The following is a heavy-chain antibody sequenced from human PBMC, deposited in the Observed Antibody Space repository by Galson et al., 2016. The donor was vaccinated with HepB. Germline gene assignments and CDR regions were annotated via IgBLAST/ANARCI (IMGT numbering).Heavy chain of an antibody. CDR1: GFSLSTSGMC. V-gene: IGHV2-70*01. D-gene: IGHD1-26*01. Sequence: PALVKPTQTLTLTCTFSGFSLSTSGMCVSWIRQPPGKALEWLALIDWDDDKYYSTSLKTRLTISKDTSKNQVVLTMTNMDPVDTATYYCARIQNGVGAVVLDAFDIWGQGTMVTVSS. CDR3: ARIQNGVGAVVLDAFDI. CDR2: IDWDDDK. J-gene: IGHJ3*02.